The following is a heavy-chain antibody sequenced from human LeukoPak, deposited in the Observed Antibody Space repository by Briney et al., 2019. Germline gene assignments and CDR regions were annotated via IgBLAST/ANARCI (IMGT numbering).Heavy chain of an antibody. V-gene: IGHV1-18*01. J-gene: IGHJ4*02. CDR2: ISAYNGNT. CDR3: ARERITMVRGVIETPDY. CDR1: GYTFTSYG. Sequence: RASVKVSCKASGYTFTSYGISWVRQAPGQGLEWMGWISAYNGNTNYAQKLQGRVTMTTDTSTSTAYMELRSLRSDDTAVYYCARERITMVRGVIETPDYWGQGTLVTVSS. D-gene: IGHD3-10*01.